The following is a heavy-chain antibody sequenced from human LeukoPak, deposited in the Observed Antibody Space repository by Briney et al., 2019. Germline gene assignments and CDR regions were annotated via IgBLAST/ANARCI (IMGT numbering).Heavy chain of an antibody. D-gene: IGHD3-10*01. CDR1: EFTFSSYA. CDR3: AKEDRYYGSGSYYYFDY. Sequence: PGGSLRLSCAASEFTFSSYAMSWVRQAPGKGLEWVSAISGSGGSTYYANSVKGRFTISRDNSKNTLYLQMNSLRAEDTAVYYCAKEDRYYGSGSYYYFDYWGQGTLVTVSS. V-gene: IGHV3-23*01. J-gene: IGHJ4*02. CDR2: ISGSGGST.